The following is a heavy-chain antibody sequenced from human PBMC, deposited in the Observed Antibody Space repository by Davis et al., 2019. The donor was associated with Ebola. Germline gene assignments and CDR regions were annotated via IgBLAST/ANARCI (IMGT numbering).Heavy chain of an antibody. CDR2: MSGSGDRT. CDR3: TTSYVGIVYASDV. V-gene: IGHV3-23*01. J-gene: IGHJ3*01. CDR1: GFTFSSYA. D-gene: IGHD3-10*02. Sequence: PGGSLRLSCAASGFTFSSYAMSWVRQAPGKGPEWVSGMSGSGDRTNYADSVRGRFTISRDNSKNTVYLQLDRLRVEDTATYYCTTSYVGIVYASDVWGQGSKVVVSS.